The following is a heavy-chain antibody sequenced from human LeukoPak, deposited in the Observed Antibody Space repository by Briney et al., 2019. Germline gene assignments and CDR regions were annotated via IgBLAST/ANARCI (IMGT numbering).Heavy chain of an antibody. V-gene: IGHV3-11*04. Sequence: GGSLRLSCAASGFTFSDYYMTWVRQAPGKGLEWVSYISSSARTIYYADSVKGRFTISGDNAKNSLYLQMNSLRAEDTAVYYCARDSPSSTSWGYWGQGTLVTVSS. J-gene: IGHJ4*02. CDR1: GFTFSDYY. CDR3: ARDSPSSTSWGY. D-gene: IGHD2-2*01. CDR2: ISSSARTI.